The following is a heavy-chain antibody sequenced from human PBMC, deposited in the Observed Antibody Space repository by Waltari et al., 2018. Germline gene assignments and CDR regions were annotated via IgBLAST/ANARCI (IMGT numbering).Heavy chain of an antibody. CDR3: AKDVGYSGGHFDS. CDR2: LRGGGGNT. D-gene: IGHD5-18*01. V-gene: IGHV3-23*04. Sequence: EVQLVESGGGLVQGGGSLRLSCVVSGFTFGDYAMSWVRQAPGKGLEWVSSLRGGGGNTHYEDSVRGRFTISRDKSKNTLYLKMNTRIAEDTATYYCAKDVGYSGGHFDSWGLGIPVTVSS. CDR1: GFTFGDYA. J-gene: IGHJ4*02.